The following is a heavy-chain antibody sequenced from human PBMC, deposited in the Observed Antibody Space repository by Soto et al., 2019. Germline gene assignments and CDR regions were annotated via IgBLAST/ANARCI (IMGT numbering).Heavy chain of an antibody. CDR2: ISYDGSNK. D-gene: IGHD5-18*01. Sequence: GGSLRLSCAASGFTFSSYAMHWVRQAPGKGLEWVAVISYDGSNKYYADSVKGRFTISRDNSKNTLYLQMNSLRAEDTAVYYCARDVVDTAMVTPWFDPWGQGTLVTVSS. CDR3: ARDVVDTAMVTPWFDP. V-gene: IGHV3-30-3*01. CDR1: GFTFSSYA. J-gene: IGHJ5*02.